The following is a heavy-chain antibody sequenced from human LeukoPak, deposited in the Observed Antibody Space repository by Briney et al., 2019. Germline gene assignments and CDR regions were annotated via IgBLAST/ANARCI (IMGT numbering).Heavy chain of an antibody. D-gene: IGHD6-19*01. J-gene: IGHJ6*02. V-gene: IGHV1-18*01. Sequence: ASVKVSCKASGYTFTSYGISWVRQAPGQGLEWMGWISAYNGNTNYAQKLQGRVTMTTDTSTSTAYMELRSLRSDDTAVYYCARGRGSGWYGLDYYHYYGMDVWGQGTPVTVSS. CDR3: ARGRGSGWYGLDYYHYYGMDV. CDR2: ISAYNGNT. CDR1: GYTFTSYG.